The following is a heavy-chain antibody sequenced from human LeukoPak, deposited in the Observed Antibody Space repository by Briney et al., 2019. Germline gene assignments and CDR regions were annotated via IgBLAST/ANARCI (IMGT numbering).Heavy chain of an antibody. Sequence: GGSLRLSCAASGFTFSDYTMNWVRQAPGKGLEYVSSISGSSRHIYYADSVKGRFTISRDNTKSSLYLQMNSLRVEDMTVYYCARGYCGGDCYGDWGQGTLVTVSS. J-gene: IGHJ1*01. D-gene: IGHD2-21*02. CDR1: GFTFSDYT. CDR2: ISGSSRHI. CDR3: ARGYCGGDCYGD. V-gene: IGHV3-21*01.